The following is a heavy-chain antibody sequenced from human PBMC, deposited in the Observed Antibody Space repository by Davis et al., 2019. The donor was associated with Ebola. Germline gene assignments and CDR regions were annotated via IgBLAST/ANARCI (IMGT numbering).Heavy chain of an antibody. CDR1: GFTFRTYT. V-gene: IGHV3-23*01. CDR3: TREMVRYYYGMDV. Sequence: GESLKISCAASGFTFRTYTMSWVRQAPGKGLEWVSAIFGSGTDTFYADSVKGRFTISRDNSKNTLYLQMNSLRAEDTAVYYCTREMVRYYYGMDVWGQGTTVTVSS. D-gene: IGHD2-8*01. CDR2: IFGSGTDT. J-gene: IGHJ6*02.